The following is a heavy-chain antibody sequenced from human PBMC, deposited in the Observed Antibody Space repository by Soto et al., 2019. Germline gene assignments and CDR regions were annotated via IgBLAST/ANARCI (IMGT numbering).Heavy chain of an antibody. V-gene: IGHV3-21*01. J-gene: IGHJ5*02. Sequence: EVQLVESGGGLVKPGGSLRLSCAASGFTFSSYSMNWVRQAPGKGLEWVSSISSSSSYIYYADSVKGRFTISRDNAKNAVHLQMNSLGAEDPAGYYCAGDYGDYGGWCDPGGQGTLVTASS. CDR1: GFTFSSYS. D-gene: IGHD4-17*01. CDR3: AGDYGDYGGWCDP. CDR2: ISSSSSYI.